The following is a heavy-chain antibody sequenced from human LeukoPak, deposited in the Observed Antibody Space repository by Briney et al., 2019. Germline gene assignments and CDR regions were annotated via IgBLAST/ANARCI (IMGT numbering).Heavy chain of an antibody. J-gene: IGHJ4*02. V-gene: IGHV4-39*01. CDR3: ARGRYSYGWYYYDSSGYQLFDY. D-gene: IGHD3-22*01. Sequence: PSETLSLTCTVSGGSISSSSYYWGWIRQPPGKGLEWIGSIYYSGSTYYNPSLKSRVTISVDTSKNQFSLKLSSVTAADTAVYYCARGRYSYGWYYYDSSGYQLFDYWGQGTLVTVS. CDR1: GGSISSSSYY. CDR2: IYYSGST.